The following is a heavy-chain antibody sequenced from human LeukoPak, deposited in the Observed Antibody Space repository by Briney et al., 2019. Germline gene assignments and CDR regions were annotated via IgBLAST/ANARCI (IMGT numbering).Heavy chain of an antibody. Sequence: GASVEVSCKASGYTFTSYYMHWVRQAPGQGLEWMGIINPSGGSTSYAQKFQGRVTMTRDMSTSTVYMELSSLRSEDTAVYYCVRGHLVGGWFKYDAFDIWGQGTMVSVSS. J-gene: IGHJ3*02. V-gene: IGHV1-46*01. D-gene: IGHD6-19*01. CDR2: INPSGGST. CDR1: GYTFTSYY. CDR3: VRGHLVGGWFKYDAFDI.